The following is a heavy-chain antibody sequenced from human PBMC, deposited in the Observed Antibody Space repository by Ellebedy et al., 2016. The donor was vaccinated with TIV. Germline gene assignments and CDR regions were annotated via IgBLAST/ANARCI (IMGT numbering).Heavy chain of an antibody. CDR2: IYYNENT. V-gene: IGHV4-59*08. CDR3: ASTPFSAGSGYHPHDY. J-gene: IGHJ4*02. D-gene: IGHD5-12*01. Sequence: MPSETLSLTCAVYGGSLSSYYWSWIRQPPGTGLEWIGYIYYNENTNYNPSLKSRVTISVDTSKNQFSLNLNSVTAADTAVYFCASTPFSAGSGYHPHDYWGQGILVTVSS. CDR1: GGSLSSYY.